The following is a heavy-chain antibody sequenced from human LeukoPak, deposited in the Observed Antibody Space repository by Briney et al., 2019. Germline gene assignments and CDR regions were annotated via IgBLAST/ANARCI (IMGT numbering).Heavy chain of an antibody. V-gene: IGHV3-30*02. J-gene: IGHJ4*02. CDR3: AKDSRRDYYFDY. CDR1: GFTFSSYG. D-gene: IGHD3/OR15-3a*01. Sequence: GGSLRLSCAASGFTFSSYGMHWVRQAPGKGLEWVAFIRYDGSNKYYSDSVKGRFTISRDNSKNTLYLQMNSLRAEDTAVYYCAKDSRRDYYFDYWGQGTLVTVSS. CDR2: IRYDGSNK.